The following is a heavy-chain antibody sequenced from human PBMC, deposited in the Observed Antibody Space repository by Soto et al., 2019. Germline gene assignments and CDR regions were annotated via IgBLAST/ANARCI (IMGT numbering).Heavy chain of an antibody. CDR3: ARSEGGFFYGMDV. CDR1: GGNFARYA. CDR2: IIPIFGTA. D-gene: IGHD6-25*01. V-gene: IGHV1-69*06. J-gene: IGHJ6*02. Sequence: QVQLVQSGAEVKKPGSSVKVSCKASGGNFARYAIFWVRQAPGQGLEWMGGIIPIFGTATYAQRFQDRVTIKADKSTNTAYMELNSLRFEDTAVYYCARSEGGFFYGMDVWGQGTTVTVSS.